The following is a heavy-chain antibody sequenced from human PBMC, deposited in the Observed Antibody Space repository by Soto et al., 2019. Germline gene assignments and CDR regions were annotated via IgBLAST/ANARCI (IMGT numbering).Heavy chain of an antibody. D-gene: IGHD6-25*01. Sequence: QVQLQQWGAGLLKPSETLSLTCAVYGGSFSGYYWSWIRQPPGKGLEWIGEINHSGSTNYNPSLKSLVTISVDPSKDLSPLKLSSVTAADTAVYYCARRPYSSALNWFDPWGQGTLVTVSS. CDR2: INHSGST. J-gene: IGHJ5*02. V-gene: IGHV4-34*01. CDR1: GGSFSGYY. CDR3: ARRPYSSALNWFDP.